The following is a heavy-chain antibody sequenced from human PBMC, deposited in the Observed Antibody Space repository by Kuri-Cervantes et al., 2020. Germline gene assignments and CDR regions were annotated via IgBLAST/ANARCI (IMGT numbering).Heavy chain of an antibody. J-gene: IGHJ4*02. CDR2: ISGSGGST. D-gene: IGHD2-21*02. V-gene: IGHV3-23*01. Sequence: GGSLRLSCTVSGGSISSSGYYWGWIRQPPGKGLEWVSAISGSGGSTYYADSVKGRFTISRDNSKNTLYLQMNSLRAEDTAVYYCAKFSTYCGGDCFPLSGEIDYWGQGTLVTVSS. CDR3: AKFSTYCGGDCFPLSGEIDY. CDR1: GGSISSSGYY.